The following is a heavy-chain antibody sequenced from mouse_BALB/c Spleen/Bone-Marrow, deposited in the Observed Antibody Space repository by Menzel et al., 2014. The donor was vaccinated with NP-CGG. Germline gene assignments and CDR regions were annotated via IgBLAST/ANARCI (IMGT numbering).Heavy chain of an antibody. Sequence: EVMLVESGGGLVQPGGSLRLSCATSGFTFTDYDMSWVRQPPGKALEWLGFIRNKANGYTTEYSASVKGRFTISRDNSQSILYLQMNTLRAEDSATYYCARNYDGAMDYWGQGTSVTVSS. CDR3: ARNYDGAMDY. CDR2: IRNKANGYTT. V-gene: IGHV7-3*02. CDR1: GFTFTDYD. J-gene: IGHJ4*01. D-gene: IGHD2-12*01.